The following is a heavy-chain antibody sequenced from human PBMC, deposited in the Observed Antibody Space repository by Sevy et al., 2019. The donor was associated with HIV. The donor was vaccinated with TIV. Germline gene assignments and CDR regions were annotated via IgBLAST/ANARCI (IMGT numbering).Heavy chain of an antibody. Sequence: ASVKVSCKASGGIFRSYGISWVRQAPGQGLEWMGGIIPILGSVNYAQKFQGRVTITADESTQTAYMELSSLRSEDTAVYYCARGGRNGWYYFDYWGHETLVTVSS. J-gene: IGHJ4*01. CDR1: GGIFRSYG. V-gene: IGHV1-69*13. CDR2: IIPILGSV. CDR3: ARGGRNGWYYFDY. D-gene: IGHD6-19*01.